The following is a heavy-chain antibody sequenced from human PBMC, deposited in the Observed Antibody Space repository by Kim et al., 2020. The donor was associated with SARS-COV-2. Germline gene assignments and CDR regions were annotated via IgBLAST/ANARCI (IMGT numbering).Heavy chain of an antibody. J-gene: IGHJ6*02. V-gene: IGHV4-59*09. Sequence: RESRVTISVDTSKNQFSLKLSSVTAADTAVYYCARGVGSYSGEDYGMDVWGQGTTVTVSS. D-gene: IGHD6-19*01. CDR3: ARGVGSYSGEDYGMDV.